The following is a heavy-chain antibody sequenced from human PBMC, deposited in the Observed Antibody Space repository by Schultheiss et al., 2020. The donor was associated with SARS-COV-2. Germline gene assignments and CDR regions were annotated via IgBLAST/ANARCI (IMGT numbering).Heavy chain of an antibody. J-gene: IGHJ3*02. D-gene: IGHD6-19*01. CDR3: ARHREGGGWYDASDI. CDR2: IYHSGST. CDR1: GFTFSSYA. Sequence: GSLRLSCAASGFTFSSYAMSWIRQPAGKGLEWIGSIYHSGSTYYNPSLKSRVTISVDTSKNQLSLKLSSVTAADTAVYYCARHREGGGWYDASDIWGQGTMVTVSS. V-gene: IGHV4-38-2*01.